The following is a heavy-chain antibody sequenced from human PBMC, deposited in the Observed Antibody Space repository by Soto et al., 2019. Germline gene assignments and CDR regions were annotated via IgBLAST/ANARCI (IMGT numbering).Heavy chain of an antibody. Sequence: SQTLSLTCDISGDSVSTNSATWNWIRQSPSRGLEWLGRTYYRSKWYNDYAVSVKSRITINPDTSKNQFSLQLNSVTPEDTAVYYCARGGDPPYGMDVWGQGTTVTVSS. V-gene: IGHV6-1*01. CDR1: GDSVSTNSAT. CDR3: ARGGDPPYGMDV. J-gene: IGHJ6*02. CDR2: TYYRSKWYN. D-gene: IGHD2-21*02.